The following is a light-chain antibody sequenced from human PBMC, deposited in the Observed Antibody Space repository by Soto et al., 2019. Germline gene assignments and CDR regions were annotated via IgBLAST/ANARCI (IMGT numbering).Light chain of an antibody. CDR3: QHYNGYPIT. J-gene: IGKJ4*01. CDR2: KAT. Sequence: DIQMTQSPSTLSAFVGDRVTITCRASQSLSGWLAWYQQKPGKAPKLLIRKATSLESGVPSRYSVRGSETEYTLTISSLQPDDSATYLCQHYNGYPITFGGGTKVEIK. CDR1: QSLSGW. V-gene: IGKV1-5*03.